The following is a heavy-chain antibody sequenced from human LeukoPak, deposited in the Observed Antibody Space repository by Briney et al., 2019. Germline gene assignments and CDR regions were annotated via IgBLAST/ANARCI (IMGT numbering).Heavy chain of an antibody. CDR1: GFTFSDYY. V-gene: IGHV3-11*05. Sequence: GGSLRLSCAASGFTFSDYYMSWIRQAPGKGLEWVSYISSSSTYTDYADSVKGRFTISRDNAKNSLFLQMNSLRADDTAMYYCARETYGRFDYWGQGTLVTVSS. CDR2: ISSSSTYT. D-gene: IGHD4-17*01. J-gene: IGHJ4*02. CDR3: ARETYGRFDY.